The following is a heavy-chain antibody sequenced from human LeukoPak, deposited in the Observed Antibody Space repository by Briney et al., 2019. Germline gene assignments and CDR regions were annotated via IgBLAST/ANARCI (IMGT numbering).Heavy chain of an antibody. CDR2: IKQDGSEK. V-gene: IGHV3-7*01. CDR3: ARLEGGYYPYYMDV. Sequence: QPGGSLRLSCAASGFTFSSYWMSWVRQAPGKGLEWVANIKQDGSEKYYVDSVKGRFTISRDNAKNSLYLQMNSLRAEDTAVYYCARLEGGYYPYYMDVWGKGTTVTVSS. J-gene: IGHJ6*03. CDR1: GFTFSSYW. D-gene: IGHD2-15*01.